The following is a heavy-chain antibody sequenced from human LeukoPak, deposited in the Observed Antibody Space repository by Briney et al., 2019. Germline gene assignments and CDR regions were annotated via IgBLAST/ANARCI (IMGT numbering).Heavy chain of an antibody. J-gene: IGHJ3*02. CDR3: AAVSYLAFDI. D-gene: IGHD2-21*01. V-gene: IGHV3-7*01. CDR2: IKQDGDER. CDR1: GGSFSGNYY. Sequence: ETLSLTCTVYGGSFSGNYYWSWIRQPPGKGLEWVANIKQDGDERYYVDSVRGRFTISRDNAKNSVYLQVTSLRVEDTAVYYCAAVSYLAFDIWGQGTMVTVSS.